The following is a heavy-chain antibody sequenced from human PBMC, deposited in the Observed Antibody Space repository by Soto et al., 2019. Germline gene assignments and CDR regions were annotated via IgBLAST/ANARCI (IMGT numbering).Heavy chain of an antibody. CDR2: ISTRGDTT. D-gene: IGHD2-8*01. CDR3: AKSPPLYDFSYYYGMDV. J-gene: IGHJ6*02. V-gene: IGHV3-48*02. Sequence: GGSLRLSCEASGFTFSLFSMSWVRQAPGRGLEWVSYISTRGDTTYYADSVKGRFSISRDNAKNSLYLQMNSLRDEDTAVYYCAKSPPLYDFSYYYGMDVWGQGTTVTVSS. CDR1: GFTFSLFS.